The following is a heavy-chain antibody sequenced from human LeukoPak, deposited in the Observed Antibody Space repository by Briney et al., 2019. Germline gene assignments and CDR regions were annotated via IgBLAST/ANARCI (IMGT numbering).Heavy chain of an antibody. D-gene: IGHD4-17*01. CDR3: ARLDYGDSGSFDY. J-gene: IGHJ4*02. CDR1: GGSISSSGYY. CDR2: IYYNEDT. Sequence: SETLSLTCTVSGGSISSSGYYWGWIRQPPGKGLEWIGNIYYNEDTYYNPSLKSRATISLDMSRNQFSLKMRSVTAADTAVYYCARLDYGDSGSFDYWGQGTLVTVSS. V-gene: IGHV4-39*01.